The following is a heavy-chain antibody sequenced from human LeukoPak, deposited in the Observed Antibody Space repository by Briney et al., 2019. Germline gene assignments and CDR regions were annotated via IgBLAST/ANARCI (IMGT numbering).Heavy chain of an antibody. V-gene: IGHV3-23*01. CDR2: ITGSGGNT. CDR3: AKAASSSWPSYYYGMDV. D-gene: IGHD6-13*01. Sequence: GGSLRLSCAASGFTFSSNAMSWVRQAPGMGLEWVSVITGSGGNTYYADSVKGRFTISKDNSKNTVYLQMSSLRVDDTAVYYCAKAASSSWPSYYYGMDVWGQGTTVTVSS. CDR1: GFTFSSNA. J-gene: IGHJ6*02.